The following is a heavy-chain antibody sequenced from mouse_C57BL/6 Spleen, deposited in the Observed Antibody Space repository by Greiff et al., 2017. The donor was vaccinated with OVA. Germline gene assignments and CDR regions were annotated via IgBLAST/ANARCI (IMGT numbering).Heavy chain of an antibody. CDR3: ASDYYGSRFDY. V-gene: IGHV1-82*01. Sequence: VQGVESGPELVKPGASVKISCKASGYAFSSSWMNWVKQRPGKGLEWIGRIYPGDGDTNYNGKFKGRATLTADKSSSTAYMQLSSLTSEDSAVYFCASDYYGSRFDYWGQGTTLTVSS. J-gene: IGHJ2*01. CDR2: IYPGDGDT. D-gene: IGHD1-1*01. CDR1: GYAFSSSW.